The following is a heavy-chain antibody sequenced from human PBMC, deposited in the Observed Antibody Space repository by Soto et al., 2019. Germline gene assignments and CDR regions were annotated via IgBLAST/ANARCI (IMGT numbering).Heavy chain of an antibody. J-gene: IGHJ4*02. CDR2: IYHTGRT. V-gene: IGHV4-31*03. CDR3: VRVQGMTTVTKHFNY. CDR1: GGSISSGDCY. Sequence: PSETLSLTCTVSGGSISSGDCYWGWIRQHPGKGLEWIGYIYHTGRTYYNPSLASRLAISVDTSKNQFSLRLTSVTAADTAVYYCVRVQGMTTVTKHFNYWGQGTLVTVSS. D-gene: IGHD4-17*01.